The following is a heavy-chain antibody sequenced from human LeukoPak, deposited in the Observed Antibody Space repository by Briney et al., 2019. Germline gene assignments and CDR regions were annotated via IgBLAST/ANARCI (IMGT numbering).Heavy chain of an antibody. D-gene: IGHD3-16*01. CDR1: GFTVSSNY. J-gene: IGHJ4*02. Sequence: GGSLRLSCAASGFTVSSNYMSWVRQAPGKGLEWVSVIYSGGSTYYADSVKGRFTISRDNSKNTLYLQMNSLRAEDTAVYYCARLRTGYYFDYWGQGTLVTVSS. CDR2: IYSGGST. V-gene: IGHV3-66*01. CDR3: ARLRTGYYFDY.